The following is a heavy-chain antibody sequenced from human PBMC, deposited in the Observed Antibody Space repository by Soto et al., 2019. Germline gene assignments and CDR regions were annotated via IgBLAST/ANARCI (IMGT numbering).Heavy chain of an antibody. CDR1: GFTFSSYA. Sequence: EVQLLESGGGLVQPGGSLRLSCAASGFTFSSYAMSWVRQAPGKGLEWVSAISGSGGSTYYADSVKGRFTISRDNSKNTLDLQMNSLRAEDTAVYYCAKAPTGRGDYYWFDPWGQGTLVTVSS. CDR3: AKAPTGRGDYYWFDP. V-gene: IGHV3-23*01. D-gene: IGHD4-17*01. CDR2: ISGSGGST. J-gene: IGHJ5*02.